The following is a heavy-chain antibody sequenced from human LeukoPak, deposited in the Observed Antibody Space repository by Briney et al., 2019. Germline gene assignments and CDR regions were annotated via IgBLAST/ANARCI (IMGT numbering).Heavy chain of an antibody. V-gene: IGHV3-21*01. CDR2: TSSSSSYI. CDR3: ARGMGGSYYFVDY. Sequence: GGSLRLSCAASGFTFSSYSMNWVRQAPGKGLEWVSSTSSSSSYIYYADSVKGRFTISRDNAKNSLYLQMNSLRAEDTAVYYCARGMGGSYYFVDYWGQGTLVTVSS. D-gene: IGHD1-26*01. CDR1: GFTFSSYS. J-gene: IGHJ4*02.